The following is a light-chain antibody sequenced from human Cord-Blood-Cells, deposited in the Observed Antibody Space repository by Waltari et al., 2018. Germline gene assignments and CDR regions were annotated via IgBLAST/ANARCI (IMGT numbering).Light chain of an antibody. CDR3: SSYTSSSTWV. CDR1: SRDVGGYNY. J-gene: IGLJ3*02. V-gene: IGLV2-14*01. Sequence: QSALTQPPSVSGSPGQSITIPCSGTSRDVGGYNYVSLYQQHPGKATKLMIYDVSKRPSGVSNRFPGSKSGNTASLTISGLQAEDEADYYCSSYTSSSTWVFGGGTKLTVL. CDR2: DVS.